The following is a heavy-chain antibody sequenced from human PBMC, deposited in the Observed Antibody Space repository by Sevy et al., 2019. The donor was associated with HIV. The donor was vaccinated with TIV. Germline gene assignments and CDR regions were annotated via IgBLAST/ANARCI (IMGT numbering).Heavy chain of an antibody. CDR3: ARDRVVTDQAALYYYYGMDV. D-gene: IGHD6-25*01. V-gene: IGHV3-7*01. J-gene: IGHJ6*02. CDR1: GFTFSSYW. Sequence: GGSLRLSCAASGFTFSSYWMSWVRQAPGKGLEWVANIKQDGSEKYYVDSVKGRFTISRDNAKNSLYLQMNSLRAEDTAVYYCARDRVVTDQAALYYYYGMDVWGQGTTVTVSS. CDR2: IKQDGSEK.